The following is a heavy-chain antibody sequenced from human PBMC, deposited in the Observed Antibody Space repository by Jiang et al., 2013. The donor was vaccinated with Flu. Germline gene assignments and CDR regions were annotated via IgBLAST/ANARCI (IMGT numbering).Heavy chain of an antibody. D-gene: IGHD5-24*01. Sequence: GSGLVKPSGTLSLTCAVSGGSISSSNWWSWVRQPPGKGLEWIGEIYHSGSTNYNPSLKSRVTISVDKSKNQFSLKLSSVTAADTAVYYCARESRDGYNFGSHNFDPWGQGTLVTVSS. J-gene: IGHJ5*02. CDR3: ARESRDGYNFGSHNFDP. V-gene: IGHV4-4*02. CDR2: IYHSGST. CDR1: GGSISSSNW.